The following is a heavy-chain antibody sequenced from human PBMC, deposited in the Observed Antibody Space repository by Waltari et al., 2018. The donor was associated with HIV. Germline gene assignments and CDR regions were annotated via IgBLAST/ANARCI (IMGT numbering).Heavy chain of an antibody. J-gene: IGHJ4*02. CDR2: IYQTGIT. CDR1: GESFSDYHREPYQSFNRYN. D-gene: IGHD3-16*02. Sequence: QVELQQWGTGLLKTSETLSLKCAVYGESFSDYHREPYQSFNRYNWNWFRQPPGKGLECSWEIYQTGITNSNPSLKSLLSMSIDTIKKQVSLKLISVTAADTAVYYCARGVSPDHLWASYPDFWGQGTLVTVSS. CDR3: ARGVSPDHLWASYPDF. V-gene: IGHV4-34*01.